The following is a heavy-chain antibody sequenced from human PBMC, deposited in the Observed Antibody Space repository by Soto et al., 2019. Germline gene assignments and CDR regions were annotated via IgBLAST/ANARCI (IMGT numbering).Heavy chain of an antibody. CDR2: ISGSGDGT. D-gene: IGHD3-16*01. J-gene: IGHJ4*02. CDR1: GFSFNNYA. Sequence: EVQLWESGGGLVQPGGSLRLSCVASGFSFNNYAMTWVRQAPGKGLEWVSGISGSGDGTYYADSVKDRFSVSRDKSTSTVYLQLSSLRVEDTAVYYCAKDKGVRGSSHLGDWGQGALVIVSS. V-gene: IGHV3-23*01. CDR3: AKDKGVRGSSHLGD.